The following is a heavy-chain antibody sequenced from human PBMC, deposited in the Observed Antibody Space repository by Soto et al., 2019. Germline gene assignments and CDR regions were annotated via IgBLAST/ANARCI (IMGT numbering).Heavy chain of an antibody. V-gene: IGHV3-9*01. CDR1: GFSFDDYA. D-gene: IGHD1-26*01. Sequence: VPLVESGGSLVQPGRSLRLSCAASGFSFDDYAMYWVRQAPGKGLEWVSAISWDSGSIGYADSVKGRFTVSRDNAKNTLYLQMNSLRPEDTAVYYCARDKQWELLTPFDVWGQGTMVTVSS. CDR2: ISWDSGSI. CDR3: ARDKQWELLTPFDV. J-gene: IGHJ3*01.